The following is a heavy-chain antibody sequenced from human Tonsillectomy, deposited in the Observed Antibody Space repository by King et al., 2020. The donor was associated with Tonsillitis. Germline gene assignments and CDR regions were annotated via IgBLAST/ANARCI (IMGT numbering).Heavy chain of an antibody. Sequence: VQLQESGPGLVRPSQTLSLTCAISGASVSSNSAAWNWIRQSPSRGLEWLGRTYYRSKWQYEYAVSVESRITINPDTSKNQFSLQLNSVTPEDTAVYFCASDFEYSSSPHPYWFDPWGQGTLVSVSS. D-gene: IGHD6-6*01. CDR3: ASDFEYSSSPHPYWFDP. CDR1: GASVSSNSAA. J-gene: IGHJ5*02. V-gene: IGHV6-1*01. CDR2: TYYRSKWQY.